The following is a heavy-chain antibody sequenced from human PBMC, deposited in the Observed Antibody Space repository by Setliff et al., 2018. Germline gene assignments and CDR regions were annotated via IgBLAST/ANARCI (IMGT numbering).Heavy chain of an antibody. CDR1: GASISSDGYY. CDR2: INSGSGFLT. CDR3: ARWTARAVDY. Sequence: LSLTCIVSGASISSDGYYWSWIRQAPGKGLEWVSGINSGSGFLTHYADSVKGRFTISRDNAKNSLYLQMSSLRAEDTAVYYCARWTARAVDYWGQGTQVTVSS. V-gene: IGHV3-11*03. J-gene: IGHJ4*02. D-gene: IGHD6-6*01.